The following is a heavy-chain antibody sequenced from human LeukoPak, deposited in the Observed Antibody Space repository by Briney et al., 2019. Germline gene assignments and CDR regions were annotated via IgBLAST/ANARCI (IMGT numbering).Heavy chain of an antibody. Sequence: GGSLRLSCAASGFTFSSYSMNWVRQAPGKGLEWVSSISSSSSYIYYADSVKGRFTISRDNAKNSLYLQMNSLRAEDTAVYYCARDDARLTGHYPYYYGMDVWGKGTTVTVSS. J-gene: IGHJ6*04. CDR3: ARDDARLTGHYPYYYGMDV. CDR2: ISSSSSYI. V-gene: IGHV3-21*01. D-gene: IGHD3-9*01. CDR1: GFTFSSYS.